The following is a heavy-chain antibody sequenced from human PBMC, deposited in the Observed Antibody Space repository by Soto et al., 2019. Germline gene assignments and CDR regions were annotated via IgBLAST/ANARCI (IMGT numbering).Heavy chain of an antibody. CDR2: IYSGGST. J-gene: IGHJ4*02. V-gene: IGHV3-66*01. CDR1: RFTVSSNY. CDR3: ARGDVY. Sequence: EVQLMESGGGLVQPGGSLRLSCAASRFTVSSNYMSWIRQAPGKGLEWVAVIYSGGSTYYADSVKGRFTISRDNSKITLYLQLNSLRVEDTAVYYCARGDVYWGQGTLVTVSS. D-gene: IGHD3-16*01.